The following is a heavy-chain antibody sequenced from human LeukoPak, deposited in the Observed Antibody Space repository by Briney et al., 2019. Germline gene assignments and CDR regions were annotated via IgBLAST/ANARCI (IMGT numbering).Heavy chain of an antibody. CDR2: IYHSGST. V-gene: IGHV4-4*02. D-gene: IGHD4-23*01. CDR1: GGSISSSNW. Sequence: SETLSLTCAVSGGSISSSNWWSLVRQPPGKGLEWIGEIYHSGSTNYNPSLQSRLTISIDKSKSQFSLKLSSVTAADTAVYYCASTVLTPGFDFWGQGTLVTVSS. J-gene: IGHJ4*02. CDR3: ASTVLTPGFDF.